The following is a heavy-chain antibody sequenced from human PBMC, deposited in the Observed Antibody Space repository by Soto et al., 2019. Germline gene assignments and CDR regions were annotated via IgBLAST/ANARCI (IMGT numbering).Heavy chain of an antibody. CDR3: ARDQRGYCSGGSCSIFDY. J-gene: IGHJ4*02. V-gene: IGHV1-18*01. Sequence: GASVKVSCKASGYTFTSYGISWVRQAPGQGLEWMGWISAYNGNTNYAQKLQGRVTMTTDTSTSTAYMELRSLRSDDTAVYYCARDQRGYCSGGSCSIFDYWGQGTLVTVSS. CDR1: GYTFTSYG. CDR2: ISAYNGNT. D-gene: IGHD2-15*01.